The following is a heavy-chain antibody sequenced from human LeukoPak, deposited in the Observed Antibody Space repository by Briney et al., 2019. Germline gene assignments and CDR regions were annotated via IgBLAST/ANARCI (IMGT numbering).Heavy chain of an antibody. CDR3: ARASYGSGSYYWFDP. CDR2: IIPILGIA. Sequence: SVKVSCKASGGTFSSYAISWVRQAPGQGLEWMGRIIPILGIANYAQKFQGRVTITADKSTSTAYMELSSLRSEDTAVYYCARASYGSGSYYWFDPWGQGTLVTVSS. V-gene: IGHV1-69*04. J-gene: IGHJ5*02. CDR1: GGTFSSYA. D-gene: IGHD3-10*01.